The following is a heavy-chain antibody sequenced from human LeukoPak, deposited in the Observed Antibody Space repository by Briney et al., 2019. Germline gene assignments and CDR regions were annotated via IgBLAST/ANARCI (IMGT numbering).Heavy chain of an antibody. D-gene: IGHD1-1*01. CDR3: ARDSDWNVDY. Sequence: GASVKVSCKASGYTLTTYGITWIRQAPGQGLEWLGWISPYNGATEYAQNLQDRVSMTTDTSTNTACIEVRSLKSDDTAVYYCARDSDWNVDYWGQGTLVTVSS. J-gene: IGHJ4*02. CDR2: ISPYNGAT. CDR1: GYTLTTYG. V-gene: IGHV1-18*01.